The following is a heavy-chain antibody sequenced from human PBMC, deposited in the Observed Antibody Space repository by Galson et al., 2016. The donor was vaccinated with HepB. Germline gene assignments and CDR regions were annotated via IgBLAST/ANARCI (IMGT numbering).Heavy chain of an antibody. V-gene: IGHV3-11*04. CDR3: ARVREQQLLDAFDI. CDR1: GFTFSDYS. CDR2: ISHNGDTI. Sequence: SLRLSCAASGFTFSDYSLTWMRQAPGKGLEWVSYISHNGDTIYYADSVKGRFTISRDNAKSSLYLQMNSLRAEDTAVYYCARVREQQLLDAFDIWGQGTMVTVSS. J-gene: IGHJ3*02. D-gene: IGHD6-13*01.